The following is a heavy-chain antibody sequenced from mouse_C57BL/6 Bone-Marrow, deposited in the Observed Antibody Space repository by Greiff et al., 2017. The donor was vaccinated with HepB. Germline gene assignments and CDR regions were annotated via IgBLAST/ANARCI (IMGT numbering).Heavy chain of an antibody. J-gene: IGHJ4*01. V-gene: IGHV1-82*01. CDR2: IYPGDGDT. CDR1: GYSFSSSW. Sequence: QVQLQQSGPELVKPGASVKISCKASGYSFSSSWMNWVKQRPGKGLEWIGRIYPGDGDTNYNGKFKGKATLTADKSSSTAYMQLSSLTSEDSAVYCCARRGITTVVDYAMDYWGQGTSVTVSS. D-gene: IGHD1-1*01. CDR3: ARRGITTVVDYAMDY.